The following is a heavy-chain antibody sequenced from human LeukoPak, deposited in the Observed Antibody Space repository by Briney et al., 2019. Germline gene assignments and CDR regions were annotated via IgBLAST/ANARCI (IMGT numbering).Heavy chain of an antibody. D-gene: IGHD1-20*01. J-gene: IGHJ5*02. V-gene: IGHV5-51*01. CDR1: GYSFTNYW. CDR3: ARLRYYWEGGFDP. CDR2: VYPGDSDT. Sequence: GESLKISCKVSGYSFTNYWIGWVRQMLGEGLEWMGIVYPGDSDTRYSPSFQGQVTISADKSISTAYLQWSSLKASDTAMYYCARLRYYWEGGFDPWGQGTLVTVSS.